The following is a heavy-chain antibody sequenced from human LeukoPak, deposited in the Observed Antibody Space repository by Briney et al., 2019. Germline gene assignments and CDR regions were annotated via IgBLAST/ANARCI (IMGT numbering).Heavy chain of an antibody. V-gene: IGHV4-31*03. CDR1: GGSISSGGYY. Sequence: SETLSLTCTVSGGSISSGGYYWSWIRQHPGKGLEWIGYIYYSGSTYYNPSLKSRVTISVDTSKNQFSLKLSSVTAADTAVYYCARGRGRLWFGEPSGGQGTLVTVSS. D-gene: IGHD3-10*01. CDR2: IYYSGST. CDR3: ARGRGRLWFGEPS. J-gene: IGHJ4*02.